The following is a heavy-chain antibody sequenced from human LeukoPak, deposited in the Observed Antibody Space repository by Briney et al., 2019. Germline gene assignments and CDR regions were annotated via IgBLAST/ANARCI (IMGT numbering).Heavy chain of an antibody. V-gene: IGHV4-59*01. CDR3: AANHYGSGSYYPFDY. Sequence: SETLSLTCTVSGGSISSYYWSWIRQPPGKGLEWIGSVYYSGSTYYNPSLKSRVTISVDTSKDQFSLKLFPVTAADTAVYYCAANHYGSGSYYPFDYWGQGTLVTVSS. CDR2: VYYSGST. J-gene: IGHJ4*02. CDR1: GGSISSYY. D-gene: IGHD3-10*01.